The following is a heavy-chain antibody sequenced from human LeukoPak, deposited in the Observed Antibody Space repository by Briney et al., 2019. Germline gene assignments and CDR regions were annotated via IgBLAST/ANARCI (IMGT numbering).Heavy chain of an antibody. Sequence: GGSLRLSCAASGFTFSSYAMHWVRQAPGKGLEWVAVISYDGSSKYYADSVKGRFTISRDNSKNTLYLQMNSLRAEDTAVYYCARSYHHRRPDSSGYYLEHFDYWGQGTLVTVSS. D-gene: IGHD3-22*01. CDR2: ISYDGSSK. J-gene: IGHJ4*02. V-gene: IGHV3-30*04. CDR1: GFTFSSYA. CDR3: ARSYHHRRPDSSGYYLEHFDY.